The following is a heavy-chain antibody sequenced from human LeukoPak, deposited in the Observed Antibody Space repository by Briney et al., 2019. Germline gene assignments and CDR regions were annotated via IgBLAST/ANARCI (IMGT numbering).Heavy chain of an antibody. J-gene: IGHJ4*02. D-gene: IGHD3-16*02. CDR1: GGSISSGSFC. CDR2: IFYSGNT. CDR3: ARQNVITIGGVIVQDDY. V-gene: IGHV4-39*01. Sequence: TSETLSLTCTVAGGSISSGSFCWGWVRQPPGKGLEWFGSIFYSGNTYYTPSLKSRVTISTATSKNQFSLKLSSVTAADTAVYYCARQNVITIGGVIVQDDYWGQGTLVTVSS.